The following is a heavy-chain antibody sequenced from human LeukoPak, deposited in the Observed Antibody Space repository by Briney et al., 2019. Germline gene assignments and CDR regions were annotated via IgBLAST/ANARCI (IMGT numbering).Heavy chain of an antibody. D-gene: IGHD3-10*01. V-gene: IGHV3-48*01. Sequence: PGGSLRLSCAASGFSFSSYSMKWVRQAPGKGLEWVSYISSSSTIKYYADSVKGRFTVSRDNAKNSLYLQMNSLRAEDTAVYYCARVTHHMVRGVIDYWGQGTLVTVSS. J-gene: IGHJ4*02. CDR1: GFSFSSYS. CDR2: ISSSSTIK. CDR3: ARVTHHMVRGVIDY.